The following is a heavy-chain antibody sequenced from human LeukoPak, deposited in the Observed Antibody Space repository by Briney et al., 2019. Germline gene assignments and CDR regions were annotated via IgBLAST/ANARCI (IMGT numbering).Heavy chain of an antibody. J-gene: IGHJ4*02. V-gene: IGHV1-46*01. CDR1: GYTFTSYY. CDR2: INPSGGST. Sequence: GASVKVSCKASGYTFTSYYMHWVRQAPGQGLEWMGIINPSGGSTSYAQKFQGRVTMTRDTSTSTVYMELSSLRSEDTAVYYCARDQTYYGSGSYSPNYFDYWGQGTLVTVSS. CDR3: ARDQTYYGSGSYSPNYFDY. D-gene: IGHD3-10*01.